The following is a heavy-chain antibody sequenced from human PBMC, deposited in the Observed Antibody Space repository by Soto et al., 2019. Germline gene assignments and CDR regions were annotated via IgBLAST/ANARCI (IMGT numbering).Heavy chain of an antibody. CDR3: AKSKDRSRDYYYYALDV. CDR1: GFTFSSYA. V-gene: IGHV3-23*01. J-gene: IGHJ6*02. CDR2: ISGSGDTT. Sequence: GSRTLSCAAAGFTFSSYAMSWVRQAPGKGLGWVSAISGSGDTTYYADSVKGRFTISKDTSTNTLYLLMNSLRVEDTAIYYCAKSKDRSRDYYYYALDVWGQGTTVTVSS. D-gene: IGHD1-26*01.